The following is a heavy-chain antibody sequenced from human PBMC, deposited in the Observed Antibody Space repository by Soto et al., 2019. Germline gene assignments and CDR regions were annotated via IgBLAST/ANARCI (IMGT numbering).Heavy chain of an antibody. CDR2: IIPIFGTA. D-gene: IGHD6-13*01. Sequence: VASVKVSCKASGGTFSSYAISWVRQAPGQGLEWMGGIIPIFGTANYAQKFQGRVTITADESTSTAYMELSSLRSEDTAVYYCARDQQQLVRAVRQYNWFDPWGQGTLVTVSS. CDR1: GGTFSSYA. CDR3: ARDQQQLVRAVRQYNWFDP. J-gene: IGHJ5*02. V-gene: IGHV1-69*13.